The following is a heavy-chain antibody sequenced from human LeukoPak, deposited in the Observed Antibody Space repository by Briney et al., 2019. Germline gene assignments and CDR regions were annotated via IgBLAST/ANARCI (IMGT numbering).Heavy chain of an antibody. V-gene: IGHV4-34*01. CDR1: GGSFSGYY. CDR2: INHSGST. D-gene: IGHD5-18*01. J-gene: IGHJ6*02. CDR3: ARGRYSYGYRYYYYGMDV. Sequence: KASETLSLTCAVYGGSFSGYYWSWIRQPPGKGLEWIGEINHSGSTNYNPSLKSRVTISVDTSKNQFSLKLSSVTAADTAVYYCARGRYSYGYRYYYYGMDVWGQGTTVTVS.